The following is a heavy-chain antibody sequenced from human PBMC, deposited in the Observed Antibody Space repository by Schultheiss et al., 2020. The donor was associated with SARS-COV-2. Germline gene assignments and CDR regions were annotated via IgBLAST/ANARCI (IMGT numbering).Heavy chain of an antibody. D-gene: IGHD5-24*01. CDR3: VKEGDEMGTS. Sequence: GGSLRLSCATSGFTFSSHWMSWVRQAPGKGLEWVANIKQDGSEKYYVDSVKGRFIISRDNAKNSLDLQMNSLRVDDTAVYYCVKEGDEMGTSWGQGTLVTVSS. CDR2: IKQDGSEK. V-gene: IGHV3-7*03. CDR1: GFTFSSHW. J-gene: IGHJ4*02.